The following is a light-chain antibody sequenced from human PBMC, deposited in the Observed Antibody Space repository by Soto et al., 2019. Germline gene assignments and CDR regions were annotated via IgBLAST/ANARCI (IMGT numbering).Light chain of an antibody. CDR1: SSNIGINT. Sequence: QSVLTQPPSASGTPGQRVTISCSGSSSNIGINTVHRYQQLPGTAPKLLIYNNDQRPSGVPDRFSGSKSGYSASLAISGLQSEDEADYYCAAWDDRLDGVVFGGGTKLTVL. V-gene: IGLV1-44*01. J-gene: IGLJ2*01. CDR2: NND. CDR3: AAWDDRLDGVV.